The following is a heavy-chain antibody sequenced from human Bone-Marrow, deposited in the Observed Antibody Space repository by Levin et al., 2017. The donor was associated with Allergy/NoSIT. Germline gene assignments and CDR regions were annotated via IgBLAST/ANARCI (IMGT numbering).Heavy chain of an antibody. D-gene: IGHD1-26*01. CDR1: RGSICSSSYY. J-gene: IGHJ6*02. V-gene: IGHV4-39*07. CDR2: IYYSGST. CDR3: GRDNSGSYYSYYYYGMDV. Sequence: PSQTLSLTCNVSRGSICSSSYYWGWIRQPPGKGLEWIGSIYYSGSTYYNPFLKSRVTISVDTSKNQFSLKLSSVTAAGTAVYYCGRDNSGSYYSYYYYGMDVWGQGTTVTVSS.